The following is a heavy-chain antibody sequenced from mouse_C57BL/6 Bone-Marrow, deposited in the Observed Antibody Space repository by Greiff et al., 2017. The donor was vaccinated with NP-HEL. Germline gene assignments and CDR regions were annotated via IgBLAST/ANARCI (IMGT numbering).Heavy chain of an antibody. CDR1: GFNIKDDY. D-gene: IGHD2-10*01. CDR3: TIGLPLFAY. Sequence: EVKLMESGAELVRPGASVKLSCTASGFNIKDDYMHWVKQRPEQGLEWIGWIDPENGDTEYASKFQGKATITADTSSNTAYLQLSSLTSEDTAVYYCTIGLPLFAYWGQGTLVTVSA. J-gene: IGHJ3*01. CDR2: IDPENGDT. V-gene: IGHV14-4*01.